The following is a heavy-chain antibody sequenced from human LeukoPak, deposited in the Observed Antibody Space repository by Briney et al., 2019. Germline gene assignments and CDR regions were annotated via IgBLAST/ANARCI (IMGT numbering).Heavy chain of an antibody. Sequence: ASVKVSCKASGYTFTSYYIHWVRQAPGQGLEWMGIINPSDSSTTYAQKFQARVTMTGDTSTTTIYKELSSLRSEDTAVYYCARGTLYYGSGIYPHPGKYYFDYWGQGTLVTVSS. V-gene: IGHV1-46*01. J-gene: IGHJ4*02. CDR1: GYTFTSYY. CDR2: INPSDSST. CDR3: ARGTLYYGSGIYPHPGKYYFDY. D-gene: IGHD3-10*01.